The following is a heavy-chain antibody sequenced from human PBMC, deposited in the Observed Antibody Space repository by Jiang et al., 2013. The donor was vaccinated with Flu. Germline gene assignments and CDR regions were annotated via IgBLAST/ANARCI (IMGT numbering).Heavy chain of an antibody. V-gene: IGHV5-51*01. D-gene: IGHD1-7*01. Sequence: RGQVTISADKSISTAYLQWSSLKASDTAMYYCARLITGTTSDYFDYWGQGTLVTVSS. J-gene: IGHJ4*02. CDR3: ARLITGTTSDYFDY.